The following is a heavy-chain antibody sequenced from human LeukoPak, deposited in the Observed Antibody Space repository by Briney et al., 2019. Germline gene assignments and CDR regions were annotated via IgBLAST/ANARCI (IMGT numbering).Heavy chain of an antibody. D-gene: IGHD1-14*01. CDR3: ARDIAGGWNYFDY. J-gene: IGHJ4*02. CDR2: INPTGGST. V-gene: IGHV1-46*01. Sequence: ASVKVSCKASGYTFTSYNIHWVRQAPGQGLEWMGIINPTGGSTGYAQKFQGRVTMTRDTSTTTVYMEMSSLRSEDTAVYYCARDIAGGWNYFDYWGQRTLVTVSS. CDR1: GYTFTSYN.